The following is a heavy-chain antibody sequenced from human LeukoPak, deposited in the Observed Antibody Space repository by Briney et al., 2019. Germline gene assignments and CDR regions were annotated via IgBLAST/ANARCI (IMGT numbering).Heavy chain of an antibody. D-gene: IGHD5-24*01. CDR3: ARGRRDGYNYPPLTFDY. J-gene: IGHJ4*02. CDR2: IYYSGST. V-gene: IGHV4-59*08. CDR1: GGSISSYY. Sequence: SETLSLTCTVSGGSISSYYWSWIQQPPGKGLEWIGYIYYSGSTNYNPSLKSRVTISVDTSKNQFSLKLSSVTAADTAVYYCARGRRDGYNYPPLTFDYWGQGTLVTVSS.